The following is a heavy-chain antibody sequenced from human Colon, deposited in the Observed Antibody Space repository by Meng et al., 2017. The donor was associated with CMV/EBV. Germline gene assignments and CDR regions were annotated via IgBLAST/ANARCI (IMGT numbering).Heavy chain of an antibody. Sequence: ESLKISCAVYGGSFSGYYWSWIRQPPGKGLEWIGEINHSGSTNYNPSLKSRVTISVDTSKNQFSLKLSSVTAADTAVYYCARGALYSSSWYGTLDYWGQGTLVTVSS. CDR3: ARGALYSSSWYGTLDY. CDR2: INHSGST. J-gene: IGHJ4*02. V-gene: IGHV4-34*01. D-gene: IGHD6-13*01. CDR1: GGSFSGYY.